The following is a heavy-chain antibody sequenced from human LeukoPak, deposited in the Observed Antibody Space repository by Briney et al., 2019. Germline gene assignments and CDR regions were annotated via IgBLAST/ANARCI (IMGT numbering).Heavy chain of an antibody. CDR1: GFMFHDYA. V-gene: IGHV3-43*02. CDR2: INGDGGST. Sequence: GGSLRLSCAAPGFMFHDYAIHWVRQAPGKGLEWVSLINGDGGSTFYADSVKCRFTISRDNSKNSLYLQMSSLRSEDTAVYYCARESESTGGYDYWGRGTRVIVSS. CDR3: ARESESTGGYDY. D-gene: IGHD6-19*01. J-gene: IGHJ4*02.